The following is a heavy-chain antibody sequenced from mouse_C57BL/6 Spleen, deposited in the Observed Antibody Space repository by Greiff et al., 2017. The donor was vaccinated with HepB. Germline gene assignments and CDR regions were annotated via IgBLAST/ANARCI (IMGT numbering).Heavy chain of an antibody. D-gene: IGHD3-2*02. CDR1: GFNFKDYY. Sequence: EVKLVESGAELVRPGASVKLSCTASGFNFKDYYMHWVKQRPEQGLEWIGRIDPEDGDTEYAPKFQGKATMTADTSSNTAYLQHSSLTSEDTAVYYCTARQLKPYYAMDDWGQGTSVTVSS. CDR3: TARQLKPYYAMDD. J-gene: IGHJ4*01. V-gene: IGHV14-1*01. CDR2: IDPEDGDT.